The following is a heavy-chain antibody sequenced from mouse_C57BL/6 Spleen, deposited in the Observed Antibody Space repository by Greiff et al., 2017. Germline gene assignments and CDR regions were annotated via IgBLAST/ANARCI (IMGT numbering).Heavy chain of an antibody. D-gene: IGHD2-4*01. Sequence: EVQRVESGGGLVKPGGSLKLSCAASGFTFSSYAMSWVRQTPEKRLEWVATISDGGSYTYYPDNVKGRFTISRDNAKNNLYLQMSHLKSEDTAMYYCARGGIYYDPYWYFDVWGTGTTGTVSS. CDR3: ARGGIYYDPYWYFDV. J-gene: IGHJ1*03. V-gene: IGHV5-4*01. CDR1: GFTFSSYA. CDR2: ISDGGSYT.